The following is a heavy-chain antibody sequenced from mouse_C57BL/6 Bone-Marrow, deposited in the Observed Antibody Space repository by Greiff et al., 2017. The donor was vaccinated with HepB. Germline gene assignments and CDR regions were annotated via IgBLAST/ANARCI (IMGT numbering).Heavy chain of an antibody. V-gene: IGHV1-76*01. CDR3: ARGRPFAMDY. CDR2: IYPGSGNT. Sequence: QVQLQQSGAELVRPGASVKLSCKASGYTFTDYYINWVKQRPGQGLEWIARIYPGSGNTYYNEKFKGKATLTAEKSSSTAYMQLSSLTSEDSAVYFCARGRPFAMDYWGQGTSVTVSS. CDR1: GYTFTDYY. J-gene: IGHJ4*01.